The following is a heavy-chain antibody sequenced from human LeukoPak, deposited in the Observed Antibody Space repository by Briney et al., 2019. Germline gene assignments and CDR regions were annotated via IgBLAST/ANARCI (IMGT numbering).Heavy chain of an antibody. CDR2: MSYDGSNK. J-gene: IGHJ6*03. CDR1: GFTFSSYV. CDR3: ARDGLDFWSGYWGYMDV. D-gene: IGHD3-3*01. Sequence: GGSLRLSCAASGFTFSSYVMHWVRQAPGKGLEWVAVMSYDGSNKYYADSVKGRFTISRDNSKNTLYLQMNSLRAEDTAVYYCARDGLDFWSGYWGYMDVWGKGTTVTVSS. V-gene: IGHV3-30*03.